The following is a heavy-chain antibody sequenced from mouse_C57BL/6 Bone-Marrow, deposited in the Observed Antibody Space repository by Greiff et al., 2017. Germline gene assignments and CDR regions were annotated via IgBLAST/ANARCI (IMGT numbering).Heavy chain of an antibody. V-gene: IGHV1-69*01. D-gene: IGHD2-3*01. J-gene: IGHJ3*01. CDR2: IDPSDSYT. CDR3: ARSEDGYSPWFAY. CDR1: GYTFTSYW. Sequence: QVQLQQPGAELVMPGASVKLSCKASGYTFTSYWMHWVQQRPGQGLEWIGEIDPSDSYTNYNQKFKGKSTLTLDKSSSTAYMQLSSLTSADSAVYYCARSEDGYSPWFAYWGQGTLVTVSA.